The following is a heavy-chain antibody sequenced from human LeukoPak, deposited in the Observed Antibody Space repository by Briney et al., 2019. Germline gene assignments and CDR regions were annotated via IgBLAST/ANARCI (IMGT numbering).Heavy chain of an antibody. CDR2: FHHSGNT. CDR1: GYSINSGYY. CDR3: ARPQGFQLLDFEY. Sequence: SETLSLTCAVSGYSINSGYYWGWIRQPPGKGLEWIGSFHHSGNTYYNPSLKSRVTISVDTSKNQFSLKLSSVTAADTAVYYCARPQGFQLLDFEYWGQGTLVTVSS. V-gene: IGHV4-38-2*01. D-gene: IGHD2-2*01. J-gene: IGHJ4*02.